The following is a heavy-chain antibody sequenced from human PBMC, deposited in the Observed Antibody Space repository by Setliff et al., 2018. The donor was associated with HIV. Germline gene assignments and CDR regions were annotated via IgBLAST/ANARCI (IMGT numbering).Heavy chain of an antibody. CDR1: GGSFSTSYYF. CDR3: ARHRQGLTGSTPGYYMDV. D-gene: IGHD1-7*01. V-gene: IGHV4-39*01. Sequence: SETLSLTCTVSGGSFSTSYYFWGWIRQPPGKGLEWIGSISYSGSTYYNPSLKSRVTMSVDTSKNQFSLKLSSVTAADTAVYYCARHRQGLTGSTPGYYMDVWGKGTTVTVSS. J-gene: IGHJ6*03. CDR2: ISYSGST.